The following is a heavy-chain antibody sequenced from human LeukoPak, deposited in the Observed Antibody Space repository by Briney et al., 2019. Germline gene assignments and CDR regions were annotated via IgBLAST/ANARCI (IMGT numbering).Heavy chain of an antibody. CDR1: GYTFTGYY. CDR2: INPNSGGT. V-gene: IGHV1-2*02. Sequence: ASVKVSCKASGYTFTGYYMHWVRQAPGQGLEWMGWINPNSGGTDYAQKFQERVTITRDMSTSTAYMELSSLRSEDTAVYYCALGTDYYYYGMDVWGQGTTVTVSS. J-gene: IGHJ6*02. CDR3: ALGTDYYYYGMDV. D-gene: IGHD7-27*01.